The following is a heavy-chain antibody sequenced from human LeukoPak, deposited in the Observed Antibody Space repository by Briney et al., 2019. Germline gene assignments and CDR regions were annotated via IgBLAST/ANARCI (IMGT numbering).Heavy chain of an antibody. CDR1: GYTFTSYG. V-gene: IGHV1-18*01. CDR2: ISAYNGNT. J-gene: IGHJ6*03. CDR3: ARVGGEWLLSDYYYYMDV. Sequence: GASVKVSCKASGYTFTSYGISWVRQAPGQGLEWMGWISAYNGNTNYAQKLQGRVTMTTDTSTSTAYMELRSLRSDDTAVYYCARVGGEWLLSDYYYYMDVWGKGTTVTVSS. D-gene: IGHD3-3*01.